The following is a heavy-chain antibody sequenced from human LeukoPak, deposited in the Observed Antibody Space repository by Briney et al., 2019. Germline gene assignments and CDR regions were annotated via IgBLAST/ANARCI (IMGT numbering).Heavy chain of an antibody. CDR3: AKDFRGVLDY. CDR1: GFTLSSYG. D-gene: IGHD1-1*01. V-gene: IGHV3-30*02. J-gene: IGHJ4*02. CDR2: IRYDGSNK. Sequence: PGGSLRLSCAASGFTLSSYGLHWVRQAPGKGLEWVAFIRYDGSNKYYADSVKGRFTISRDNSKNTLYLQMNSLRAEDTAVYYCAKDFRGVLDYWGQGTLVTVSS.